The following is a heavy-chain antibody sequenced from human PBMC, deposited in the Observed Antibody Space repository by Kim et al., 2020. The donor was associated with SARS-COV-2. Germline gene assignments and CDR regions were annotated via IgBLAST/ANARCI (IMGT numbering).Heavy chain of an antibody. Sequence: SETLSLTCTVSGGSISSSSYYWGWIRQPPGKGLEWIGSIYNSGSTYYNPSLKSRVTISVDTSKNQFSLKLSSVTAADTAVYYCARHGQLGGYYYYMDVWGKGTTVTVSS. CDR1: GGSISSSSYY. CDR2: IYNSGST. J-gene: IGHJ6*03. CDR3: ARHGQLGGYYYYMDV. D-gene: IGHD6-6*01. V-gene: IGHV4-39*01.